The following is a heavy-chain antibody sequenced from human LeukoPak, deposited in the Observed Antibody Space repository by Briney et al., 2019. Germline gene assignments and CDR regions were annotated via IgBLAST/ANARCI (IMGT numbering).Heavy chain of an antibody. D-gene: IGHD3-22*01. CDR3: ARESLAYYDSSGEQNYYYYMDV. V-gene: IGHV1-2*02. Sequence: ASVKVSCKASGYTFTNLGISWVRQAPGQGLEWMGWINPNSGGTNYAQKFQGRVTMTRDTSISTAYMELSRLRSDDTAVYYCARESLAYYDSSGEQNYYYYMDVWGKGTTVTISS. CDR2: INPNSGGT. J-gene: IGHJ6*03. CDR1: GYTFTNLG.